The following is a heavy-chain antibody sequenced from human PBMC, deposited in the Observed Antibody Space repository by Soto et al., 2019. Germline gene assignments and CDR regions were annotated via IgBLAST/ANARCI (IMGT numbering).Heavy chain of an antibody. CDR1: GYTFSTYG. CDR3: ARDQTFPDY. J-gene: IGHJ4*02. CDR2: TSANNDNT. V-gene: IGHV1-18*01. D-gene: IGHD3-3*02. Sequence: VQLLQSGAEVKKPGASVKVSCKASGYTFSTYGITWVRQAPGQGLEWMGWTSANNDNTNYVQKFRGRVTMTTDTFTSTAYLELRSLRSDDTAVYYCARDQTFPDYWGQGTLVTVSS.